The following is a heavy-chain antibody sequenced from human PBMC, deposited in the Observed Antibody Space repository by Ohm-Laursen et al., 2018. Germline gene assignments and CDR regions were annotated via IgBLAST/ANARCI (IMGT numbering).Heavy chain of an antibody. J-gene: IGHJ4*02. CDR2: ISGSGGGT. D-gene: IGHD6-25*01. Sequence: SLRLSCSASGFTFSDYYMSWIRQAPGKGLEWVSGISGSGGGTYRADSVKDRFTISRDNSKNTLYLQMNSLRAEDTAVYYCGRDLGTSAAGAVGYFDSWGQGILVTVSS. V-gene: IGHV3-23*01. CDR3: GRDLGTSAAGAVGYFDS. CDR1: GFTFSDYY.